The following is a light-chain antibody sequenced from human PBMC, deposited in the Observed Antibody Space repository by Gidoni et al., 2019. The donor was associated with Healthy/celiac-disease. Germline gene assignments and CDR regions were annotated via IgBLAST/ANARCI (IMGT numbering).Light chain of an antibody. J-gene: IGLJ1*01. V-gene: IGLV1-51*01. Sequence: QSVLPQPHSVSAAPGQKVTISCSGSSSNIGNNYVSWYQQRPGTAPKLLIYDNNKRPSGIPDRFSGSKSGTSATLGITGLQTGDEADYYCGTWDSSLSAYVFRTGTKVTVL. CDR2: DNN. CDR3: GTWDSSLSAYV. CDR1: SSNIGNNY.